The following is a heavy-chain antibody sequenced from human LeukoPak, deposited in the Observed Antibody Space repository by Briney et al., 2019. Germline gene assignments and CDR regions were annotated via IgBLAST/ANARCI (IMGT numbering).Heavy chain of an antibody. CDR1: GGSISSYY. CDR2: IYYSGST. Sequence: PSETLSLTCTVSGGSISSYYWSWIRQPPGKGLEWIGYIYYSGSTNYNPSLKSRVTISVDTSKNQFPLKLSSVTAADTAVYYCARDYGDYGNPKFDPWGQGTLVTVSS. CDR3: ARDYGDYGNPKFDP. J-gene: IGHJ5*02. D-gene: IGHD4-17*01. V-gene: IGHV4-59*01.